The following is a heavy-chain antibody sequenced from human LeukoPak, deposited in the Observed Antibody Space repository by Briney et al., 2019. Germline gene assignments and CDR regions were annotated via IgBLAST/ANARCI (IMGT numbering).Heavy chain of an antibody. J-gene: IGHJ4*02. V-gene: IGHV4-59*01. CDR2: IYYSGST. D-gene: IGHD2-21*02. Sequence: PSETLSLTCTVSGGSISTYYWSWIRPPPGKGLEWIGYIYYSGSTNYNPSLKSRVAISVETSKNLFSLKLSSVTAADTAMYYCARDRYGGNSHYFDYWGQGTLVTVSS. CDR3: ARDRYGGNSHYFDY. CDR1: GGSISTYY.